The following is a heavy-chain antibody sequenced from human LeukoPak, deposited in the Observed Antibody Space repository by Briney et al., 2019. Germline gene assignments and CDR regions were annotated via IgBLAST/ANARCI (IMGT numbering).Heavy chain of an antibody. CDR3: ARTGLTYLIAVTTWFDF. CDR2: ISSSGSTI. D-gene: IGHD4-17*01. CDR1: GFTFSSYE. Sequence: GGSLRLSCAASGFTFSSYEMNWVRQAPGKGLEWVSYISSSGSTIYYADSVKGRFTISRDNAKNSLYLQMNSLRAEDTAVYYCARTGLTYLIAVTTWFDFWGQGTLVTVSS. V-gene: IGHV3-48*03. J-gene: IGHJ4*02.